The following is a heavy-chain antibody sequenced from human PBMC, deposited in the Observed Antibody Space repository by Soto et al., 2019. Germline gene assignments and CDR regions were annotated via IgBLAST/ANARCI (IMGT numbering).Heavy chain of an antibody. J-gene: IGHJ4*02. V-gene: IGHV4-31*03. CDR1: GGSVSSGGYY. CDR3: ARGYRQSGYSSGWVFDY. Sequence: QVQLQESGPGLVKPSQTLSLTCTVSGGSVSSGGYYWNWIRQQPGQGLEWIGYTYSSGNTNNNPSVSSRVTITADTSENQISLNLNSVTAADTAVYFCARGYRQSGYSSGWVFDYWGQGTLVNVSS. D-gene: IGHD6-25*01. CDR2: TYSSGNT.